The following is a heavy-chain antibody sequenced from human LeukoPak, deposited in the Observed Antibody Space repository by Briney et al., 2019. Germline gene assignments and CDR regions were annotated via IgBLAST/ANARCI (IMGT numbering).Heavy chain of an antibody. CDR3: AKDYGYYSSYYYGMDV. D-gene: IGHD4-11*01. Sequence: GGSLRLSCAASGFTFSSSGMHWVRQAPGKGLEWVAVVSYDGRNKYYADSVKGRFTISRDNSKNTLYMQMNSLRAEDTAVYYCAKDYGYYSSYYYGMDVWGQGTTVTVSS. CDR1: GFTFSSSG. J-gene: IGHJ6*02. CDR2: VSYDGRNK. V-gene: IGHV3-30*18.